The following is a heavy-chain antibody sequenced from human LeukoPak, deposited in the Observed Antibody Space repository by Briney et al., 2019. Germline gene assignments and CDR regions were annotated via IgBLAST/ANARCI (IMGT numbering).Heavy chain of an antibody. Sequence: GGSLRLSCAASGFPFSSYAMSWVRQAPGKGLEWVSYISHSSSSIYFADSVKGRFTISRDNAKNSLYLQMNSLRAEDTAVYYCARAYCGSTSCRYYYYMDVWGKGTTVTVSS. J-gene: IGHJ6*03. CDR3: ARAYCGSTSCRYYYYMDV. D-gene: IGHD2-2*01. CDR1: GFPFSSYA. V-gene: IGHV3-48*01. CDR2: ISHSSSSI.